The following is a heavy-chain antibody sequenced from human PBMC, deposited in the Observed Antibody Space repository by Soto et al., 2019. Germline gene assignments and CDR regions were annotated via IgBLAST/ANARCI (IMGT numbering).Heavy chain of an antibody. CDR1: GFTFSAYG. J-gene: IGHJ6*04. D-gene: IGHD4-17*01. CDR2: ISHDGTNK. V-gene: IGHV3-30*18. CDR3: AKGSRPQAVTATRLSGRDV. Sequence: QVQLVESGGGVVQPGRSLRLSCTPSGFTFSAYGMHWVRQAPGKGLEWVAAISHDGTNKYYGDSVRGRFTISRDNSKNTLYLQMNTLRNKDRAVYYGAKGSRPQAVTATRLSGRDVGAKGTTVTAPS.